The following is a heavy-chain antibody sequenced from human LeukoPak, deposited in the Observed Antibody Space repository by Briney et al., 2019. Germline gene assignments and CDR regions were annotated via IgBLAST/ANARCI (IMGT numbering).Heavy chain of an antibody. V-gene: IGHV1-69*04. J-gene: IGHJ5*02. CDR2: IIPILGIA. CDR1: GGTFSSYA. Sequence: AASVKVSCKASGGTFSSYAISWVRQAPGQGLEWMGRIIPILGIANYAQKFQGRVTITADKSTSTAYMELSSLRSEDTAVYYCARAATVTTFWFDPWGQGTLVTVPS. CDR3: ARAATVTTFWFDP. D-gene: IGHD4-4*01.